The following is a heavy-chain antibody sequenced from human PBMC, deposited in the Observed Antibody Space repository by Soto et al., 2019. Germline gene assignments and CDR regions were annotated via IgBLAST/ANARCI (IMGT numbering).Heavy chain of an antibody. J-gene: IGHJ6*02. Sequence: PSETLSLTCAVSGGSISSSNWWSWVRQPPGKGLERIGEIYHSGSTNYNPSLKSRVTISVDKSKNQFSLKLSSVTAADTAVYYCAREYSSSSYYYYYGMDVWGQGTTVTVSS. CDR1: GGSISSSNW. CDR3: AREYSSSSYYYYYGMDV. V-gene: IGHV4-4*02. D-gene: IGHD6-6*01. CDR2: IYHSGST.